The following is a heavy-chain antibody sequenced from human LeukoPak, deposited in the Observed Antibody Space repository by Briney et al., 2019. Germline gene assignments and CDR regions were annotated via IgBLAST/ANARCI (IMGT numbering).Heavy chain of an antibody. V-gene: IGHV3-74*01. Sequence: PGGSLRLSCAASGFTFSIYWMYWVRQAPGKGLVWVSRINSDGSNTDYADSVKGRFTISRDNAKNTLYLQMNSLRAEHTAVYYCARGGSSSWGGNDYWGQGTLVTVSS. CDR2: INSDGSNT. J-gene: IGHJ4*02. D-gene: IGHD6-13*01. CDR3: ARGGSSSWGGNDY. CDR1: GFTFSIYW.